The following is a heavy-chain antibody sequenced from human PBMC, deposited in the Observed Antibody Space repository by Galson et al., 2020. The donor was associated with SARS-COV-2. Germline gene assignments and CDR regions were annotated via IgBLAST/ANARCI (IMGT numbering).Heavy chain of an antibody. D-gene: IGHD3-10*01. CDR3: ASVPYYYGSGRVFDVDF. J-gene: IGHJ4*02. CDR2: IYHSGRT. V-gene: IGHV4-59*01. CDR1: GGSISDLY. Sequence: SETLSLTCTVSGGSISDLYWSWIRQPPGKGLEWIGDIYHSGRTNYNPSLMSRVTMSVDTSKNQFSLKLSSVTAADTAVYYCASVPYYYGSGRVFDVDFWGQGTLVTVSS.